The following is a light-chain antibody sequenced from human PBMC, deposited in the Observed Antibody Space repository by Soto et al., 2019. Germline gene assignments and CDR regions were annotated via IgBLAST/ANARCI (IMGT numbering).Light chain of an antibody. J-gene: IGLJ3*02. V-gene: IGLV2-14*01. Sequence: QSALTQPASVSGSPGQPITISCTGTSSDICSNNYVSWFQQRPGKAPTLIIYEVSNRPSGVSTHFSGSKSGNTASLTISGLLPEDEAEYYCSSYTTTTRLFGGGTKVTVL. CDR1: SSDICSNNY. CDR3: SSYTTTTRL. CDR2: EVS.